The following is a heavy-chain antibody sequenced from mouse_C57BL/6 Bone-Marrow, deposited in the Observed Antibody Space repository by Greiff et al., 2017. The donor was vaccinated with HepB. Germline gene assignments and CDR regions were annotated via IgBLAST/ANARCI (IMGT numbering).Heavy chain of an antibody. V-gene: IGHV1-50*01. D-gene: IGHD1-1*01. Sequence: QVQLQQPGAELVKPGASVKLSCKASGYTFTSYWMQWVKQRPGQGLEWIGEIDPSDSYTNYNQKFKGKATLTVDTSSSTAYMQLSSLTSQDSAVYYGARDDYYGSSYVFYYWGQGTTLTVSS. CDR2: IDPSDSYT. CDR1: GYTFTSYW. CDR3: ARDDYYGSSYVFYY. J-gene: IGHJ2*01.